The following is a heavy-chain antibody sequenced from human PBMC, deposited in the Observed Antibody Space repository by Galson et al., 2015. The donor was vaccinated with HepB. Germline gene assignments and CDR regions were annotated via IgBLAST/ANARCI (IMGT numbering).Heavy chain of an antibody. CDR1: GFTFSSYA. V-gene: IGHV3-30*04. J-gene: IGHJ3*02. Sequence: SLRLSCAASGFTFSSYAMHWVRQAPGKGLEWVAVISYDGSNKYYADSVKGRFTISRDNSKNTLYLQMNSLRAEDTAVYYCARDVYYDSSGYLNAFDIWGQGTMVTVSS. D-gene: IGHD3-22*01. CDR3: ARDVYYDSSGYLNAFDI. CDR2: ISYDGSNK.